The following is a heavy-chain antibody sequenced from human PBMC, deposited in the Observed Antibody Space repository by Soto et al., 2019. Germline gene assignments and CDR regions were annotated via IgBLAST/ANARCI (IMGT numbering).Heavy chain of an antibody. J-gene: IGHJ2*01. CDR2: IYYSGST. D-gene: IGHD4-17*01. CDR3: ARDSGANDYGDYVYYWYFDL. Sequence: PSETLSLTCTVSGGSISSYYWSWTRQPPGKGLEWIGYIYYSGSTNYNPSLKSRVTISVDTSKNQFSLKLSSVTAADTAVYYCARDSGANDYGDYVYYWYFDLWGRGTLVTVSS. V-gene: IGHV4-59*12. CDR1: GGSISSYY.